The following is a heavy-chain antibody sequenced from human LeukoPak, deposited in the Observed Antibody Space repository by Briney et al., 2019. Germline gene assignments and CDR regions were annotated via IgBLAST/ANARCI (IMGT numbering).Heavy chain of an antibody. Sequence: GASVKVSCKASGGTFSSYAISWVRQAPGQGLEWMGGIIPIFGTANYAQKFQGRVTITADESTSTAYMELSSLRSEGTAVYYCARVGIAVAGTYWFDPWGQRTLVTVSS. V-gene: IGHV1-69*13. CDR3: ARVGIAVAGTYWFDP. D-gene: IGHD6-19*01. J-gene: IGHJ5*02. CDR1: GGTFSSYA. CDR2: IIPIFGTA.